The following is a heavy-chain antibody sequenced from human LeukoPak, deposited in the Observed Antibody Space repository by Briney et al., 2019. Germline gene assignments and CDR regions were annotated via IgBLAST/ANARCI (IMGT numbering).Heavy chain of an antibody. CDR3: ARAPTTGTVDY. CDR1: GFTFSSYS. V-gene: IGHV3-48*04. CDR2: ISSSSSTI. D-gene: IGHD1-1*01. Sequence: PGGSLRLSCAASGFTFSSYSMNWVRQAPGKGLEWVSYISSSSSTIYYADSVKGRFTISRDNIEKSLYLQLNSLTADDTAVYFCARAPTTGTVDYWGQGTLVTVSS. J-gene: IGHJ4*02.